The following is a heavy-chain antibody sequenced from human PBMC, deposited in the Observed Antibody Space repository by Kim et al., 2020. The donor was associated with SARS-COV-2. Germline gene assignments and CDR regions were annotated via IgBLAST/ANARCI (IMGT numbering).Heavy chain of an antibody. J-gene: IGHJ3*02. CDR3: ARGPLSSGWYVRAFDI. Sequence: SETLSLTCAVYGGSFSGYNWSWIRQPPGKGREWIGEINHSGSTNYNPSLKSRVTISVDTSKNQFSLKLSSVTAADTAVYYCARGPLSSGWYVRAFDIWGQGTMVTVSS. D-gene: IGHD6-19*01. CDR1: GGSFSGYN. V-gene: IGHV4-34*01. CDR2: INHSGST.